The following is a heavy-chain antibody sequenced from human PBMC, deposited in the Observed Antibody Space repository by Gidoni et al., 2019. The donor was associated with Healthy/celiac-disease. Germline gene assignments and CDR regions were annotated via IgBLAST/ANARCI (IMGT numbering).Heavy chain of an antibody. D-gene: IGHD5-12*01. CDR1: GLAFSSYS. CDR3: ARESGYDPSLDY. V-gene: IGHV3-21*01. CDR2: ISSSSSYI. J-gene: IGHJ4*02. Sequence: EVQLVASGGGLVKPGGSLRLSCAASGLAFSSYSMNWVRQAPGKGLEWVSSISSSSSYIYYADSVKGRFTISRDNAKNSLYLQMNSLRAEDTAVYYCARESGYDPSLDYWGQGTLVTVSS.